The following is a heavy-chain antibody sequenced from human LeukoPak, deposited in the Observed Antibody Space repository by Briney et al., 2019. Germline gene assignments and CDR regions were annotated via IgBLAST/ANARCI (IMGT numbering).Heavy chain of an antibody. J-gene: IGHJ4*02. V-gene: IGHV1-18*01. CDR2: ISAYNGNT. CDR1: GYTFTSYG. D-gene: IGHD2-15*01. Sequence: ASVKVSCKASGYTFTSYGISWVRQGPGQGLEWMGWISAYNGNTNYAQKLQGRVTMTTDTSTSTAYMELRSLRSDDTAVYYCARDQKPFSSPIVVVVAAYYWGQGTLVTVSS. CDR3: ARDQKPFSSPIVVVVAAYY.